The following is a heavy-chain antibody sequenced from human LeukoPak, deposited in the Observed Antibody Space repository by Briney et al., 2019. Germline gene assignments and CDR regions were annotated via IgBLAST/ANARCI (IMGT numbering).Heavy chain of an antibody. CDR1: GYTCTGYY. D-gene: IGHD3-22*01. J-gene: IGHJ6*03. Sequence: ASVKVSCKASGYTCTGYYMHWVRQAPRQGLEWMGWINPNSGGTNYAQKIQGRVTMTRDTSISTAYMELSRLRSDDTAVYYCARGPGRSDSSGYHYYYYYMDVWGKGTTVTVSS. CDR3: ARGPGRSDSSGYHYYYYYMDV. CDR2: INPNSGGT. V-gene: IGHV1-2*02.